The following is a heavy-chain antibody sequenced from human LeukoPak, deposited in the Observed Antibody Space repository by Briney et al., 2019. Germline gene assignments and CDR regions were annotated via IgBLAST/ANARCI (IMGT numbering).Heavy chain of an antibody. Sequence: SETLSLTCTVSGYSISRGYYWGCIRQPPANRLPLTRSFYHGESTYYNPSLKSRVTISVVTSKNQFSLKLSSVTAADTAVYYCARASVLFPYYDSSGYDYWGQGTLVTVSS. CDR1: GYSISRGYY. CDR2: FYHGEST. CDR3: ARASVLFPYYDSSGYDY. J-gene: IGHJ4*02. V-gene: IGHV4-38-2*02. D-gene: IGHD3-22*01.